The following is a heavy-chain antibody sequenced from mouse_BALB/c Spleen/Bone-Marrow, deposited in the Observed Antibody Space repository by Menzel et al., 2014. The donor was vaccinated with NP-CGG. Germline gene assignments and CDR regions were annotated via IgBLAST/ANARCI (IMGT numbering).Heavy chain of an antibody. Sequence: DVKLVESGGGLVRPGGSLNLSCAASGFTFSDFSIYWVRQPPKKRLGWVAIISDGGSYTYYQDSVKGRFTISRDNAKNNLYLQMSSLKSDDTAMYYCARDRAYYRYDGYYYAMDYWGQGTSVTVSS. D-gene: IGHD2-14*01. J-gene: IGHJ4*01. CDR1: GFTFSDFS. V-gene: IGHV5-4*02. CDR3: ARDRAYYRYDGYYYAMDY. CDR2: ISDGGSYT.